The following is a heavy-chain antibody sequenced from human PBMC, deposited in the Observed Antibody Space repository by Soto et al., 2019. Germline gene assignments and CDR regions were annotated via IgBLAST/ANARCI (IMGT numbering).Heavy chain of an antibody. CDR3: ARDKDGGEPQGYCYDYLDV. J-gene: IGHJ6*03. Sequence: QVQLVHSGAEVKKPGASVKVSCNASGYTFTSYAMHWVRQAPGQGLEWMGWINAGNGNTKYSHKLQCRVTITRNIHASTDYMELRSLRSEDTAVYYCARDKDGGEPQGYCYDYLDVWGKGTTVAVSS. CDR1: GYTFTSYA. V-gene: IGHV1-3*01. CDR2: INAGNGNT. D-gene: IGHD2-21*01.